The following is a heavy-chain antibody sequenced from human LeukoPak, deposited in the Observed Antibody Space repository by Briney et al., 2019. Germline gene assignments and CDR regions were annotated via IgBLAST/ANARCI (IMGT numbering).Heavy chain of an antibody. D-gene: IGHD2-2*01. CDR1: GFTFDDYA. Sequence: GRSLRLSCAASGFTFDDYAIHWVRQAPGKGLEWVSGISWNSGSIGYADSVKGRFTISRDNAKNSLYLQMNSLRAEDMALYYCAKGGGAYCSSTSCSLFDYWGQGTLVTVSS. CDR2: ISWNSGSI. CDR3: AKGGGAYCSSTSCSLFDY. J-gene: IGHJ4*02. V-gene: IGHV3-9*03.